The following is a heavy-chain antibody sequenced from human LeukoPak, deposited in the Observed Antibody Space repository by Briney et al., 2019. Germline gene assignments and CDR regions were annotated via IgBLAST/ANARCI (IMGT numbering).Heavy chain of an antibody. J-gene: IGHJ6*03. D-gene: IGHD1-26*01. CDR2: VYHNGET. CDR3: VTPRSWELSDMAV. CDR1: GYSITTNYY. V-gene: IGHV4-38-2*02. Sequence: PSETLSLTCTASGYSITTNYYWAWIRQSPGTGLEWIGSVYHNGETYYNPSLKSRVIISVDTSKNEFSLRLTSVTAADTAVYYCVTPRSWELSDMAVWGKGTTVIVSS.